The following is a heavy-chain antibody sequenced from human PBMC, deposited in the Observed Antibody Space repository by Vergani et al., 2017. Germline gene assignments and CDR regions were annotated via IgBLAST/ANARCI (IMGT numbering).Heavy chain of an antibody. CDR3: TRHVPCGDGACLHFDH. J-gene: IGHJ4*02. D-gene: IGHD2-21*01. CDR1: ESSFISNE. CDR2: INPIDSKI. V-gene: IGHV5-51*01. Sequence: EVMLVQSGAEVKKPGESLKISCKYSESSFISNEIAWVRQMSGKGLQWMGNINPIDSKIAYSPSFQGQAIMSLDTSITTAYLQWRSLKASDTAIYYCTRHVPCGDGACLHFDHWGEGAHVTVSS.